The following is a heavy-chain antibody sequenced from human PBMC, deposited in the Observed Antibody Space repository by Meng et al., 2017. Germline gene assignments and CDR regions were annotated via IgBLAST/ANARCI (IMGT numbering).Heavy chain of an antibody. D-gene: IGHD3-16*01. Sequence: GESLKISCAASGFTFSDYYMSWVRQAPGKGLEWVSAISGSGGSTYYADSVKGRFTISRDNSKNTLYLQMNSLRAEDTAVYYCAKGYYDYVWGSYVDYWGQGTLVTVSS. CDR2: ISGSGGST. V-gene: IGHV3-23*01. CDR3: AKGYYDYVWGSYVDY. J-gene: IGHJ4*02. CDR1: GFTFSDYY.